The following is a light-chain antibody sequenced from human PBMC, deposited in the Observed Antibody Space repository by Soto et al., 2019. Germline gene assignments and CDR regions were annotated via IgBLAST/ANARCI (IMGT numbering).Light chain of an antibody. CDR1: QSIGTF. J-gene: IGKJ1*01. Sequence: IQMTQSQYSLSASVRDIVSITCRASQSIGTFLNWYQQKPGEAPNLLIHTSFTLYSGVPSRFSGTGSGTDFTLTISSLQPEDFATYFCQQAFSAEWTVGQGTKVDIK. V-gene: IGKV1-39*01. CDR3: QQAFSAEWT. CDR2: TSF.